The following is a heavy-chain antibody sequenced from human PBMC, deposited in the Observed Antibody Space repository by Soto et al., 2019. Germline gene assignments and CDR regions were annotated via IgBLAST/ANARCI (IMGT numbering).Heavy chain of an antibody. D-gene: IGHD3-10*02. J-gene: IGHJ5*02. CDR1: GLTFSSYA. CDR3: AKDQLYIRGVIHNWFDP. CDR2: ISGSGGST. Sequence: GSLRLACAASGLTFSSYAMSWVRQAPGKGLEWVSAISGSGGSTYYADAVKGRFTISRDNSKNTLYLQMNSLRAEDTAEYYCAKDQLYIRGVIHNWFDPWGQGTLVTVSS. V-gene: IGHV3-23*01.